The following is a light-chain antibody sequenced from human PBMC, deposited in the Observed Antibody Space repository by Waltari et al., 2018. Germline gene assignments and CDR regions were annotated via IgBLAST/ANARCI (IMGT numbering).Light chain of an antibody. J-gene: IGKJ1*01. Sequence: EIVLTQSPGTLSLSPGESATLSCRASQSVGRSLAWYQQRPGQAPRLLMYGASSRAANIPYRFGGSGSGTDFSLTINRLEPEDFAVYYCQHYLRLPVSFGQGTKVEIK. CDR3: QHYLRLPVS. V-gene: IGKV3-20*01. CDR2: GAS. CDR1: QSVGRS.